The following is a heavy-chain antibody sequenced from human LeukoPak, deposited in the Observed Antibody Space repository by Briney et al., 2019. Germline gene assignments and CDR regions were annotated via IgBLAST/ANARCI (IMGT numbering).Heavy chain of an antibody. CDR3: ARAYCSGGTCYSSRGMYDP. D-gene: IGHD2-15*01. CDR2: IYTSGST. V-gene: IGHV4-4*07. Sequence: SETLSLTCTVSGDSISSYYWSWIRQPAGKGLEWIGRIYTSGSTNYNPSLKSRVTMSLDTSKNQFSLKLNSVTAADTAVYYCARAYCSGGTCYSSRGMYDPWGQGTLVTVSS. CDR1: GDSISSYY. J-gene: IGHJ5*02.